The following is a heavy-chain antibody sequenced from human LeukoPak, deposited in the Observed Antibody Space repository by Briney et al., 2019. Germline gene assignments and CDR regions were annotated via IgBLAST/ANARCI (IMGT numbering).Heavy chain of an antibody. CDR1: GFTFSRYW. D-gene: IGHD2-8*01. CDR2: IKQDGSEK. V-gene: IGHV3-7*05. CDR3: AREEGYCTNGVCYYWFDP. Sequence: PGGSLRLSCAASGFTFSRYWMSWVRQAPGKGLEWVANIKQDGSEKYYVDSVKGRFTISRDNAKNSLYLQMSSLRAEDTAVYYCAREEGYCTNGVCYYWFDPWGQGTLVTVSS. J-gene: IGHJ5*02.